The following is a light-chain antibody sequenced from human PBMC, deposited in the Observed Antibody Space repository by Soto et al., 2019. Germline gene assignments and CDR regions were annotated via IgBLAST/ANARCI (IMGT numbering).Light chain of an antibody. CDR3: QQYSRYPWT. J-gene: IGKJ1*01. V-gene: IGKV1-5*03. CDR2: KAS. Sequence: QLTHSPSTLFELGEERFTIPCGASKIVGSWLAGHQQKAGRAPKVLVYKASSLQNGVPSRFSGSGSGTEFTLTISSLQPDDVATYFCQQYSRYPWTFGQGTKVEIK. CDR1: KIVGSW.